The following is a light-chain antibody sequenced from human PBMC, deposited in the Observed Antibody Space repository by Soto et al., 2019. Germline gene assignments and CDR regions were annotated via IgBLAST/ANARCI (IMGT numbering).Light chain of an antibody. CDR2: GAS. J-gene: IGKJ1*01. CDR3: QQYDYWPPWT. V-gene: IGKV3-15*01. CDR1: QSVSSN. Sequence: EIVMTQSPATLSVSPGERVTLSCRASQSVSSNLAWYQQKPGQAPSLLIYGASTRATDTPARFSGSGSGTEFTLTISSLQSEDFAVYYCQQYDYWPPWTFGQGTKVDIK.